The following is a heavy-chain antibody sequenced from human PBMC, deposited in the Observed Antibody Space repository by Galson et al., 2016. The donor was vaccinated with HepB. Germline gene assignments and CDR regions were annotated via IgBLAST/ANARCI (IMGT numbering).Heavy chain of an antibody. CDR2: IIGSGYNT. D-gene: IGHD6-19*01. V-gene: IGHV3-23*01. Sequence: SLRLSCAASGFTFSSYAMSWVRQAPGKGLEWVSTIIGSGYNTYYADSVKGRFTISRDNSKNTLYLQMNSLRAEDTAVYYCAKSQPGYSSGWYTLPIDAIDIWGQGTMVTVSS. CDR3: AKSQPGYSSGWYTLPIDAIDI. CDR1: GFTFSSYA. J-gene: IGHJ3*02.